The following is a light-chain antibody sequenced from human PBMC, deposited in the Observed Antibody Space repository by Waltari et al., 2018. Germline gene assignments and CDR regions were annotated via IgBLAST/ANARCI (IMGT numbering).Light chain of an antibody. CDR2: DVS. Sequence: WNQQHPGKAPKLIITDVSKRPSGVSNRSSGSKSANTASLPISGLQAEDEADYYCSSYTSSSNTGVCGGGTKLTGL. CDR3: SSYTSSSNTGV. J-gene: IGLJ3*02. V-gene: IGLV2-14*04.